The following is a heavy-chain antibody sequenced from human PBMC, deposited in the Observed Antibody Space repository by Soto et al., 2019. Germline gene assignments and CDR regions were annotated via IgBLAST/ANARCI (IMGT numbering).Heavy chain of an antibody. Sequence: VQLLESGGGLVQPGGSLRLSCAASGFTFSSYAMSWVRQAPGKGLEWVSAISGSGGSTYYADSVKGRFTISRDNSKNTLYLQMNSLRAEDTAVYYCAKDLPRFWSGYVNYYYYGMDVWGQGTTVTVSS. CDR3: AKDLPRFWSGYVNYYYYGMDV. V-gene: IGHV3-23*01. CDR1: GFTFSSYA. D-gene: IGHD3-3*01. CDR2: ISGSGGST. J-gene: IGHJ6*02.